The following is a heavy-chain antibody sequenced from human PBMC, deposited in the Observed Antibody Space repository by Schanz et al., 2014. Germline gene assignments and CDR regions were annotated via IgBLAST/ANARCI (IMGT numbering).Heavy chain of an antibody. D-gene: IGHD1-26*01. CDR1: RFTFSNYA. V-gene: IGHV3-23*04. J-gene: IGHJ4*02. CDR2: ISGSGGST. CDR3: AKYGTGKGVSFEY. Sequence: DVQVVESGGGLVQPGGSLRLSCAASRFTFSNYAMSWVRQAPGKGLEWVSAISGSGGSTYYADSVKGRFTISRDNSKNSLSLPLPPLPSSSPPLYYCAKYGTGKGVSFEYWGQGTLVTVSS.